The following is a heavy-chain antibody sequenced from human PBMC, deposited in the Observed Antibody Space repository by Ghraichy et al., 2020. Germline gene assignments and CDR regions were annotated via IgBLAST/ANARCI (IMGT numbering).Heavy chain of an antibody. V-gene: IGHV3-21*01. CDR1: GFTFSSYS. D-gene: IGHD2-21*01. J-gene: IGHJ6*03. CDR2: ISSSSSYI. Sequence: GGSLRLSCAASGFTFSSYSMNWVRQAPGKGLEWVSSISSSSSYIYYADSVKGRFTISRDNAKNSLYLQMNSLRAEDTAVYYCARGGCGGDCHYYYYYYMDVWGKGTTVTVSS. CDR3: ARGGCGGDCHYYYYYYMDV.